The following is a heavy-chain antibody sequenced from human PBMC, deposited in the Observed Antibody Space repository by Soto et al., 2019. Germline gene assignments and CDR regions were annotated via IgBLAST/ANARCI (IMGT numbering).Heavy chain of an antibody. CDR2: ISVRGDST. D-gene: IGHD3-10*01. CDR3: AKESSVLWFGEFTF. CDR1: GFTFTAYA. V-gene: IGHV3-23*01. Sequence: EVQLLESGGGFIQPGGSLRLSCAASGFTFTAYAMSWVRQAPGKGLEWVSAISVRGDSTYYRDSVKGRFTISRDNSKNTLYLQMNSLRAEDTAVYYCAKESSVLWFGEFTFWGQGTLVTVSS. J-gene: IGHJ4*02.